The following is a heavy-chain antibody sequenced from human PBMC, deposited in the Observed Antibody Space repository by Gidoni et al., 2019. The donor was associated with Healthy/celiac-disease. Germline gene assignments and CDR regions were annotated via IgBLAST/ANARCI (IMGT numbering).Heavy chain of an antibody. CDR1: GFTFSSYA. CDR2: ISGSGGST. V-gene: IGHV3-23*04. CDR3: ARRAVAGTLGDN. D-gene: IGHD6-19*01. J-gene: IGHJ4*02. Sequence: EVQLVESGGGLVQPGGSLRLSCAASGFTFSSYAMSWVRQAPGQGLGWVSAISGSGGSTYYADSVKGRFTISRDNSKNTLYLQMNSLRAEDTAVYYCARRAVAGTLGDNRGQGTLVTVSS.